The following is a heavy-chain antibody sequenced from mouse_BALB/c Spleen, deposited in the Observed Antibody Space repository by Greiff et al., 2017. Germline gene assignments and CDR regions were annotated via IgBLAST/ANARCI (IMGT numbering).Heavy chain of an antibody. CDR1: GFTFTDYY. J-gene: IGHJ4*01. Sequence: EVKLMESGGGLVQPGGSLRLSCATSGFTFTDYYMSWVRQPPGKALEWLGFIRNKANGYTTEYSASVKGRFTISRDNSQSILYLQMNTLSAEDSATYYCARAGYGSSYYAMDYWGQGTSVTVSS. V-gene: IGHV7-3*02. D-gene: IGHD1-1*01. CDR3: ARAGYGSSYYAMDY. CDR2: IRNKANGYTT.